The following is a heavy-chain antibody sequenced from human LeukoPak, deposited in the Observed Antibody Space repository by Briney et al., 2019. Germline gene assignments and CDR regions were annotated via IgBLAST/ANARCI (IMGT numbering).Heavy chain of an antibody. CDR2: INHRRST. V-gene: IGHV4-34*01. CDR1: GGSFSGYY. CDR3: ARKAGGGASDY. Sequence: SETLSLTCAVYGGSFSGYYWSWIRQPPGKGLEWIGEINHRRSTNYNPSLKSRVTMSVDTSKNQFSLNLSSVTAADTAVYYCARKAGGGASDYWGQGTLVTVSS. D-gene: IGHD3-16*01. J-gene: IGHJ4*02.